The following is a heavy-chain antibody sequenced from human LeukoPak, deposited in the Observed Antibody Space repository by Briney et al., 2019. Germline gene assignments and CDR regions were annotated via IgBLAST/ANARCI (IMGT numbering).Heavy chain of an antibody. CDR1: GFTVSDNY. D-gene: IGHD6-13*01. J-gene: IGHJ5*02. CDR2: MYSGGDT. CDR3: ARDAPQVPAAGVLAS. Sequence: GGSLRLSCAASGFTVSDNYMSWVRQAPGKGLEWVSVMYSGGDTYYANSVKGRFSFSRDISKNTLYLQMNGLRTEDTAMYYCARDAPQVPAAGVLASWGQGTLVTVSS. V-gene: IGHV3-53*01.